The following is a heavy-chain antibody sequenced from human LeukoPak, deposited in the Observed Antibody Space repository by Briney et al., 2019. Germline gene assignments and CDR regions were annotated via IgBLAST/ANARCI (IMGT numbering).Heavy chain of an antibody. Sequence: GGSLRLSCAASGITFSSYSMNWVRQAPGKGLEWVSYISGSGSTIYYADSVKGRFTICRDNAKNSLYLQMNSLRDEDTAVYYCFYYYYGMDVWGQGTTVTVSS. V-gene: IGHV3-48*02. J-gene: IGHJ6*02. CDR3: FYYYYGMDV. CDR1: GITFSSYS. CDR2: ISGSGSTI.